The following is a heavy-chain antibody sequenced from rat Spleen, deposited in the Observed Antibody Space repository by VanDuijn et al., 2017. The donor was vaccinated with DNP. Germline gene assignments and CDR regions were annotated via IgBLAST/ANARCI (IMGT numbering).Heavy chain of an antibody. CDR3: ARHGRRVFDY. D-gene: IGHD1-11*01. Sequence: EVQLVESGGDLVQPGRSLNLSCVASGFTFNNYWMTWIRQVPGKGLEWVASITTGGGHTYYPDSVKGRFTISRDNAENTVYLQMNSLRSEDMATYFCARHGRRVFDYWGQGTLVTVSS. CDR2: ITTGGGHT. CDR1: GFTFNNYW. J-gene: IGHJ3*01. V-gene: IGHV5-31*01.